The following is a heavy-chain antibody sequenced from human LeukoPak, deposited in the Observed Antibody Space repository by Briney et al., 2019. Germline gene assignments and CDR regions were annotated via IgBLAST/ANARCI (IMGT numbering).Heavy chain of an antibody. CDR2: ISSSGDIT. CDR3: AKHRAPAPGSPAKNPTAYFED. D-gene: IGHD2-2*01. Sequence: GGSMRLSCAASGFTFSRHSMSWVRQAPGKGLEWVSAISSSGDITFYADSVKGRFTVSRDQSKNTLSLQMTSLRAEDTAVYYCAKHRAPAPGSPAKNPTAYFEDWGQGTLVTVSS. V-gene: IGHV3-23*01. J-gene: IGHJ4*02. CDR1: GFTFSRHS.